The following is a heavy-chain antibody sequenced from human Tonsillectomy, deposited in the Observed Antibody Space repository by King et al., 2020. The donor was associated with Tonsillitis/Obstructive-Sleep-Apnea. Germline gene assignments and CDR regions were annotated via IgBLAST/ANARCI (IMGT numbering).Heavy chain of an antibody. D-gene: IGHD3-3*01. J-gene: IGHJ6*02. CDR1: GGSISSYY. V-gene: IGHV4-59*08. Sequence: QLQESGPGLVKPSETLSLTCTVSGGSISSYYWSWLRQPPGKGLEWIGYIYYSGSTNYNPSLKSRVTISVDTSKNQFSLKLSSVTAADTAVYYCARLTIFGVVGMDVWGQGTTVTVSS. CDR3: ARLTIFGVVGMDV. CDR2: IYYSGST.